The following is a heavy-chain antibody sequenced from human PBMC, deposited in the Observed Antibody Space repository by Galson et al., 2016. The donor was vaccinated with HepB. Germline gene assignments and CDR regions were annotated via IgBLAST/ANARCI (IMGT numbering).Heavy chain of an antibody. CDR1: GFTFSRHW. CDR3: AREEVRGTDAFDI. Sequence: SLRLSCAASGFTFSRHWVHWVRQAPGKGRVWVSRINSDGSNTNYADSVKRRFTISIDNAKNTPYLQMNSLRAEDTAVYYCAREEVRGTDAFDIWGQGTMVTVSS. D-gene: IGHD3-10*01. J-gene: IGHJ3*02. CDR2: INSDGSNT. V-gene: IGHV3-74*01.